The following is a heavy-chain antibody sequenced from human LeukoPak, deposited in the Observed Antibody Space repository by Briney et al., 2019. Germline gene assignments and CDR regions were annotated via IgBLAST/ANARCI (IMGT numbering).Heavy chain of an antibody. J-gene: IGHJ3*02. CDR2: IYYSGST. V-gene: IGHV4-59*01. CDR1: GESFSGYY. CDR3: ARIAVAADAFDI. Sequence: PSETLSLTCAVYGESFSGYYWSWIRQPPGKGLEWIGYIYYSGSTNYNPSLKSRVTISVDTSKNQFSLKLSSVTAADTAVYYCARIAVAADAFDIWGQGTMVTVSS. D-gene: IGHD6-19*01.